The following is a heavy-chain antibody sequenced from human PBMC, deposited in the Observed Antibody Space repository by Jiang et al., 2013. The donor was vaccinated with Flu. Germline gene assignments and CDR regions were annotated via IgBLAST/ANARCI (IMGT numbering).Heavy chain of an antibody. D-gene: IGHD1-26*01. CDR1: GGSVQWLL. CDR2: INHSGST. J-gene: IGHJ4*02. V-gene: IGHV4-34*01. CDR3: ARSRIVGATRGGYFDY. Sequence: TLSLTCAVYGGSVQWLLLELDPPAPRKGLEWIGEINHSGSTNYNPSLKSRVTISVDTSKNQFSLKLSSVTAADTAVYYCARSRIVGATRGGYFDYWGQGTLVTVSS.